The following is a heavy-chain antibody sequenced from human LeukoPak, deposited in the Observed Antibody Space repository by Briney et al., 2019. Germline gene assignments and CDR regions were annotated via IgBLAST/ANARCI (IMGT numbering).Heavy chain of an antibody. V-gene: IGHV1-8*03. J-gene: IGHJ5*02. D-gene: IGHD2-21*01. Sequence: ASVKVSCKASGYTFTTYDIHWVRQAAGQGFEWMGWMNPKSGDARYADKFQGRVAITRDTSINTAYLELSALTSDDTAVYYCARGPFGNCGGGPCHFRDIDNWYDPWGQGTLVTVSS. CDR2: MNPKSGDA. CDR3: ARGPFGNCGGGPCHFRDIDNWYDP. CDR1: GYTFTTYD.